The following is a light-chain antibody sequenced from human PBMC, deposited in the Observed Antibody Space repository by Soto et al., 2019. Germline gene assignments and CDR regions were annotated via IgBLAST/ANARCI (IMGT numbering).Light chain of an antibody. Sequence: EIVLTQSPATLSLSPGERATLSCRASQSIGLAIAWYQHKPGQAPRLLIFDASQRATGIPARFRGSGSGTDFTLSIISLEPEDFAVYYCQQRTDRPPWTFGQGTKVESK. J-gene: IGKJ1*01. CDR3: QQRTDRPPWT. CDR1: QSIGLA. V-gene: IGKV3-11*01. CDR2: DAS.